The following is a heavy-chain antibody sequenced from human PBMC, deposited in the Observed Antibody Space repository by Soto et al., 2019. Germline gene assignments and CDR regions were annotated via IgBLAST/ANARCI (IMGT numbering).Heavy chain of an antibody. D-gene: IGHD3-10*01. CDR2: ISGSGGST. CDR3: AMRRQGSGDY. V-gene: IGHV3-23*01. J-gene: IGHJ4*02. Sequence: GGSLRLSCAASGFTFSNYAMSWVRQAPGKGLEWVSAISGSGGSTYYADSVKGRFIISRDNSKNTLYLQMNSLRAEDTAVYYCAMRRQGSGDYWGQGTLVTVSS. CDR1: GFTFSNYA.